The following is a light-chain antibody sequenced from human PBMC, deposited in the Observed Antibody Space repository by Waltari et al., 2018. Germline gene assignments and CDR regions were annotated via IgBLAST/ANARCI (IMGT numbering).Light chain of an antibody. V-gene: IGKV3-15*01. J-gene: IGKJ2*01. Sequence: EIVMTQSPATLSVSPGARATLYCRASQSVSSNLAWYQQKPGQAPRLLIYGASTRATGIPARFSGSGSGTEFTLTISSLQSEDFAVYYCQQYNNWPPKEYTFGQGTKLEIK. CDR1: QSVSSN. CDR3: QQYNNWPPKEYT. CDR2: GAS.